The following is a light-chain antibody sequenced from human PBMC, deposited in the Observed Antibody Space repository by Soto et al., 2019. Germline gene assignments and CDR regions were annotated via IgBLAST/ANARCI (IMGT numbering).Light chain of an antibody. CDR1: QDVGRY. J-gene: IGKJ1*01. CDR3: QHYKNYPWT. CDR2: GAS. Sequence: AIRMTQSPSSLSASAGDRVAIACRASQDVGRYLAWYQQKPGQAPKLLIYGASTLQSGVPSRFSSGGSGTDSTHTISCPQSEDFATYYCQHYKNYPWTFGQGTKVEIK. V-gene: IGKV1-8*01.